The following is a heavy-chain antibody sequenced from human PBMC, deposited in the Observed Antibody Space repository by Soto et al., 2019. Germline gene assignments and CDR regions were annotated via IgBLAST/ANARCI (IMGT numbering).Heavy chain of an antibody. CDR2: ISSSSSYI. D-gene: IGHD6-19*01. V-gene: IGHV3-21*01. J-gene: IGHJ3*02. Sequence: GGSLRLSCAASGFTFSSYSMNWVRQAPGKGLEWVSSISSSSSYIYYTDSVKGRFTISRDNAKNSLYLQMNSLRAEDTAVYYCARDPAVAMVRDAFDIWGQGTRVSVAS. CDR3: ARDPAVAMVRDAFDI. CDR1: GFTFSSYS.